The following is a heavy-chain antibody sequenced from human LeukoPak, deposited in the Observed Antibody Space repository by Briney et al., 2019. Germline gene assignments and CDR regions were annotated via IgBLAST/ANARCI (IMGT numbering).Heavy chain of an antibody. CDR1: GYTFTNYG. D-gene: IGHD3-3*01. V-gene: IGHV1-18*01. Sequence: ASVKVSCKASGYTFTNYGIIWVRQAPGQGLEWMGWINTYNGNTNYVQKLQGRVTVTTDTSTSTVYMELRSLRSDDTALYYCARDRWEEEGPDDFWSGDLGYWGQGTPVTVSS. CDR3: ARDRWEEEGPDDFWSGDLGY. J-gene: IGHJ4*02. CDR2: INTYNGNT.